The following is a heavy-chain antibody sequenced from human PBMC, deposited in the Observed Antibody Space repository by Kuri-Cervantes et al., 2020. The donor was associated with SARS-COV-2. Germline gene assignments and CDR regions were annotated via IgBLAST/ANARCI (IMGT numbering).Heavy chain of an antibody. CDR2: IYSGGST. V-gene: IGHV3-66*04. CDR3: ARRDDFWSGIN. J-gene: IGHJ4*02. Sequence: GGSLRLSCVASGFTVSSNYMSWVRQAPGKGLEWVSVIYSGGSTYYADSVKGRFTISRDNSKNTLYLQMNSLRAEDTAAYYCARRDDFWSGINWGQGTLVTVSS. D-gene: IGHD3-3*01. CDR1: GFTVSSNY.